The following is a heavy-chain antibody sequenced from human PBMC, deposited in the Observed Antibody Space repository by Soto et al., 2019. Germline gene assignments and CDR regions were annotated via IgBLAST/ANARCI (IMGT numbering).Heavy chain of an antibody. J-gene: IGHJ3*02. CDR2: INHSGST. CDR1: DGSFCVYY. CDR3: ARDSTWSGAYDI. D-gene: IGHD3-3*01. Sequence: SETLSLTCAIYDGSFCVYYWIWIRQSPGEGLEWIGEINHSGSTNYNPSLKSRVTISVDASKNQFSLKLSSVTAAATAVYYCARDSTWSGAYDICRQ. V-gene: IGHV4-34*01.